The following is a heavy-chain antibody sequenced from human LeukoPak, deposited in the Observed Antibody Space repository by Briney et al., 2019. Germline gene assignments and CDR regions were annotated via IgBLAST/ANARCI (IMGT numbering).Heavy chain of an antibody. CDR3: SRGSSWLSVY. J-gene: IGHJ4*01. CDR1: GFAFGDYL. V-gene: IGHV3-49*03. D-gene: IGHD2-15*01. Sequence: GGSLRLSCTASGFAFGDYLMSWFRQAPGKGLEWIGFISGGTTEYAASVKGRFTISRDDSTSIAYLQMNSLTTEDTAVYYCSRGSSWLSVYWGQGTLVTVSS. CDR2: ISGGTT.